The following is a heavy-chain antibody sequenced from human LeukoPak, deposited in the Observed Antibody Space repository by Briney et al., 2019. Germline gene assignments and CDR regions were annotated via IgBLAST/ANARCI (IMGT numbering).Heavy chain of an antibody. Sequence: PSETLSLTCTVSGYSISSGYYWGWIRQPPGKGLEWIGSIYHSGSTYYSPSLKSRVTISVDTSKNQFSLKLSSVTAADTAVYYCARDTGIQLWLHYFDYWGQGTLVTVSS. CDR2: IYHSGST. D-gene: IGHD5-18*01. J-gene: IGHJ4*02. CDR1: GYSISSGYY. V-gene: IGHV4-38-2*02. CDR3: ARDTGIQLWLHYFDY.